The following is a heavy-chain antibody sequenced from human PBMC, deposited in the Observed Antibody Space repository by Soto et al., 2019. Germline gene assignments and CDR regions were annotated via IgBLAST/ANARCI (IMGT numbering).Heavy chain of an antibody. CDR2: IYHSGST. CDR3: ARVWTTVTNWFDP. D-gene: IGHD4-17*01. J-gene: IGHJ5*02. Sequence: QVQLQESGPGLVKPSGTLSLTCAVSGGSISSSNWWSWVRQPPGKGLEWIGEIYHSGSTNYNPSLKSRVSISVDKAKTQFSLKLSSVTAACTAVYYCARVWTTVTNWFDPWGQGTLVTVSS. CDR1: GGSISSSNW. V-gene: IGHV4-4*02.